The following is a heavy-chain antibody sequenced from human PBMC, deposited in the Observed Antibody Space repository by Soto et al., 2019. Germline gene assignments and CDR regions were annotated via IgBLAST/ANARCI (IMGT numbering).Heavy chain of an antibody. CDR2: IWYDGSNK. CDR3: ARDDTVRGQLLSFDP. D-gene: IGHD2-2*01. CDR1: GFTFSSYG. Sequence: PGGSLRLSCAASGFTFSSYGMHWVRQAPGKGLEWVAVIWYDGSNKYYADSVKGRFTISRDNSKNTLYLQMNSLRAEDTAVYYCARDDTVRGQLLSFDPWGQGTLVTV. V-gene: IGHV3-33*08. J-gene: IGHJ5*02.